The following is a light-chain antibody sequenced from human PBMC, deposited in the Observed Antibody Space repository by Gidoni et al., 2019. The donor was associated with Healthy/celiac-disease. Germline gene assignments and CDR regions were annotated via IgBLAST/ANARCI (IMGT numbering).Light chain of an antibody. CDR2: DVS. J-gene: IGLJ3*02. V-gene: IGLV2-14*01. CDR3: SSSTSSSTRV. Sequence: QSALTQPASVSGSPRQSRSISCTGTSSDVGGYSYVSSYQQHPGKATNIMIYDVSNRSSGASTRFSGSKTGNTASLTTSGRQAKDEADYYCSSSTSSSTRVFGGGTKLTVL. CDR1: SSDVGGYSY.